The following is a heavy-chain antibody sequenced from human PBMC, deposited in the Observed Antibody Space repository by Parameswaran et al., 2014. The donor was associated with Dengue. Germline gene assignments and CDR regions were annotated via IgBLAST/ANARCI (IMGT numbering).Heavy chain of an antibody. J-gene: IGHJ4*02. V-gene: IGHV3-53*01. CDR3: ARESGSDPSIDY. Sequence: VRQAPGKGLEWVSVIYSGGSTYYADSVKGRFTISRDNSKNTLYLQMNSLRAEDTAVYYCARESGSDPSIDYWGQGTLVTVSS. D-gene: IGHD3-10*01. CDR2: IYSGGST.